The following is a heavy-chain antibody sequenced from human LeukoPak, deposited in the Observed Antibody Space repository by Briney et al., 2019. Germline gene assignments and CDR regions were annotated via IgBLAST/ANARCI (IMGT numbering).Heavy chain of an antibody. Sequence: SETLSLTCTVSGGSISSYYWSWIRQPPGKGLEWIGYIYYSGSTNYNSSLKSRVIISVDTSKNQFSLKLNSVTAADTAVYYCARGGDYGDLRYFDYWGQGTLVTVSS. V-gene: IGHV4-59*01. D-gene: IGHD4-17*01. CDR2: IYYSGST. J-gene: IGHJ4*02. CDR3: ARGGDYGDLRYFDY. CDR1: GGSISSYY.